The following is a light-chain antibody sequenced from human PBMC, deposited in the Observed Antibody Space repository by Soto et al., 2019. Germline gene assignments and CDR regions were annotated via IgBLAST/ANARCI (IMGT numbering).Light chain of an antibody. Sequence: EIMMTQSPATLSVSPGERATLSCRASQSVNDKLAWYQQKPGQAPRLLIYGASTRATGIPARLSGSGSGTEFTLTISGLQSEDFAVYYCLQYNNWPPWTFGQGTKVDIK. CDR1: QSVNDK. CDR3: LQYNNWPPWT. J-gene: IGKJ1*01. CDR2: GAS. V-gene: IGKV3-15*01.